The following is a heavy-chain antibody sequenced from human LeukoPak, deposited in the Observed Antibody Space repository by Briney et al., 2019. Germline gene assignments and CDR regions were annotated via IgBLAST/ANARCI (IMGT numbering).Heavy chain of an antibody. CDR3: ARDLSGGYSSSRLRFDP. J-gene: IGHJ5*02. D-gene: IGHD6-13*01. CDR2: IIPILGIA. Sequence: ASVKVSCKASGGTFSSYAISWVRQAPGQGLEWMGRIIPILGIANYAQKFQGRVTITADKSTSTAYMELSSLRSEGTAVYYCARDLSGGYSSSRLRFDPWGQGTLVTVSS. CDR1: GGTFSSYA. V-gene: IGHV1-69*04.